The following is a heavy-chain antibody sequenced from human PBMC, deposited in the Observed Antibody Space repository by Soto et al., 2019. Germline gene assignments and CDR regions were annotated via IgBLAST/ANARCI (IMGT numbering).Heavy chain of an antibody. J-gene: IGHJ4*02. V-gene: IGHV1-3*05. D-gene: IGHD5-18*01. CDR3: ARPGGCSYSYDY. CDR1: GYTFVTYA. Sequence: QVQLVQSGAEEKKPGASVKVSCKASGYTFVTYAMHWVRQAPGQRLEWMGWINAGNGNTKYSQKFQGRVTITRDTSASTAYMELSSLRSEDTAVYYCARPGGCSYSYDYWGQGTLVTVSS. CDR2: INAGNGNT.